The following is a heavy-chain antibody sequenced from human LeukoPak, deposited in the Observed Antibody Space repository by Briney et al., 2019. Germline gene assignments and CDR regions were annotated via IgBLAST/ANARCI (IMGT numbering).Heavy chain of an antibody. D-gene: IGHD3-10*01. CDR1: GFTFSSYA. CDR3: LSWFGELRDAFDI. CDR2: ISYDGSNK. V-gene: IGHV3-30*04. Sequence: RGSLRLSCAASGFTFSSYAMHWVRQAPAKGLEWVAVISYDGSNKYYADSVKGRFTISRDNSKNTLYLQMNSLRAEDTAVYYCLSWFGELRDAFDIWGQGTMVTVSS. J-gene: IGHJ3*02.